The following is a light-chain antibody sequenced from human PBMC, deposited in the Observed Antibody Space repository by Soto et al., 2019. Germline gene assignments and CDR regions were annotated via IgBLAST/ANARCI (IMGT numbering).Light chain of an antibody. V-gene: IGLV4-69*01. CDR2: LNSDGSH. CDR3: QTWGTGEV. CDR1: SGHSSYA. J-gene: IGLJ2*01. Sequence: QLVLTQSPSASASLGASVKLTCTLSSGHSSYAIAWHQQQPEKGPRYLMKLNSDGSHSKGDGIPDRFSGSSSGAERYLTISSRQSEDEADYYCQTWGTGEVFGGGTKLTVL.